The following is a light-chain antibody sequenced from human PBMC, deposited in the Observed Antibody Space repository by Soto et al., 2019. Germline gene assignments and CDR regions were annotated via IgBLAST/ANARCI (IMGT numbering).Light chain of an antibody. CDR2: GAS. V-gene: IGKV3-15*01. Sequence: IVMTQSPATLSLSPGERATLSCRASQFVSTNLAWYQQRPGQAPRLLIYGASTRAIGVPARFSASGTGTDFTLTISDVQPEDFAVYYCHQRQRWPRTLGQGTKVDIK. CDR1: QFVSTN. J-gene: IGKJ1*01. CDR3: HQRQRWPRT.